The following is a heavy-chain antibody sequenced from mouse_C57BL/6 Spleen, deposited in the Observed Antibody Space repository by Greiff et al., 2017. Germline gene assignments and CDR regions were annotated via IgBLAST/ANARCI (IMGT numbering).Heavy chain of an antibody. CDR2: ISNGGGST. CDR3: AGHVGYYYYAMDY. D-gene: IGHD2-3*01. Sequence: EVKVIESGGGLVQPGGSLKLSCAASGFTFSDYYMYWVRQTPEKRLEWVAYISNGGGSTSSPDTVKGRFTISSDNAKNTLYLIMSRLKAEDTAMYYCAGHVGYYYYAMDYWGQGTSVTVSS. CDR1: GFTFSDYY. J-gene: IGHJ4*01. V-gene: IGHV5-12*01.